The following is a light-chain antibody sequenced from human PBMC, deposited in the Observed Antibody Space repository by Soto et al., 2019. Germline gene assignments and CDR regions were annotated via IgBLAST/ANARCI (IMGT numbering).Light chain of an antibody. Sequence: PGERVTLSCRASQSVSSSYLTWYQQKPGQAPRLLIYGASNRATGIPARFSGSGSGTDFTLTISSLQPEDFAVYYCQQDYNLPLTFGGGTKVEIK. CDR2: GAS. CDR1: QSVSSSY. V-gene: IGKV3D-7*01. J-gene: IGKJ4*01. CDR3: QQDYNLPLT.